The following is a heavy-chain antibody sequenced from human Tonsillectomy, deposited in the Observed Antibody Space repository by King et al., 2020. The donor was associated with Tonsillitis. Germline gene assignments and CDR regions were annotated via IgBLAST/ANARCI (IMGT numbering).Heavy chain of an antibody. J-gene: IGHJ4*02. V-gene: IGHV3-33*05. CDR1: GFTFSTYG. CDR3: ARAYYYDTSRTPDY. Sequence: VQLVESGGGVVQPGRSLRLSCAASGFTFSTYGINWVRQAPGKGLEWVALISYDGSNKYYADPVRGRFTISRDTSKNTVYLQMNSLRAEDTAVYYCARAYYYDTSRTPDYWGQGTLITVSS. D-gene: IGHD3-22*01. CDR2: ISYDGSNK.